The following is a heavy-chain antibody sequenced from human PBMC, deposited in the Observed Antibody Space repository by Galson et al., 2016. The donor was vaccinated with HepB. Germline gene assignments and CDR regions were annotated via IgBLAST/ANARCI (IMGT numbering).Heavy chain of an antibody. V-gene: IGHV4-34*01. CDR2: INHWGIT. CDR3: AKGDSVVAAVDY. J-gene: IGHJ4*02. Sequence: ATLSLTCGVSGVSLNSYYRNWLRQIPGKGLEWIGKINHWGITKDKPALECRLTMSVHTCMNQVSLHLKSWTAADSAIYYCAKGDSVVAAVDYWGPGKLFTVSS. D-gene: IGHD2-15*01. CDR1: GVSLNSYY.